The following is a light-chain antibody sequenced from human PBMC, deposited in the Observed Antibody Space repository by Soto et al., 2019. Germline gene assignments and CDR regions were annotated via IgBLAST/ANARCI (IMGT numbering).Light chain of an antibody. V-gene: IGLV2-8*01. Sequence: QSALTQPPSASGSPGQSVTIFCTGTSSDVGGYNYVSWYQQYPGKAPKLMIYEVHKRPSGVPDRFSGSKSGNTASLTVSGLQAEYEADYYCSSYGGSNNVVFGGGTKVTVL. CDR2: EVH. CDR3: SSYGGSNNVV. CDR1: SSDVGGYNY. J-gene: IGLJ2*01.